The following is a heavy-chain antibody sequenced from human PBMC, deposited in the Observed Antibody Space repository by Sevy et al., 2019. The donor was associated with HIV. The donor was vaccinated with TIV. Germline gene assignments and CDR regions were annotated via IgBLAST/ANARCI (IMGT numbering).Heavy chain of an antibody. D-gene: IGHD5-12*01. V-gene: IGHV4-39*01. CDR2: IYYSGST. Sequence: SETLSLTCTVSGGSISSSSYYWGWIRQPPGKGLEWIGSIYYSGSTYYNPSLKSRVTISVDTSKNQFSLKLSSVTAADTAVYYCARLRRGMATIGLIFDYWGQGTLVTVSS. J-gene: IGHJ4*02. CDR3: ARLRRGMATIGLIFDY. CDR1: GGSISSSSYY.